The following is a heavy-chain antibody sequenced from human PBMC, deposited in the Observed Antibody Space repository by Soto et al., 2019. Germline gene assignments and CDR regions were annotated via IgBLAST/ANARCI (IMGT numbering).Heavy chain of an antibody. CDR2: IYPGDSDT. CDR3: ARQTIVVVPAAMGDEGRAAYYYYMDV. J-gene: IGHJ6*03. V-gene: IGHV5-51*01. D-gene: IGHD2-2*01. Sequence: GESLKISCKGSGYSFTSYWIVWVRQMPGKGLEWMGIIYPGDSDTRFSPSFQGQVTISVAKSISTAYLQWSSLKASDTAMYYCARQTIVVVPAAMGDEGRAAYYYYMDVWGKGTTVTVSS. CDR1: GYSFTSYW.